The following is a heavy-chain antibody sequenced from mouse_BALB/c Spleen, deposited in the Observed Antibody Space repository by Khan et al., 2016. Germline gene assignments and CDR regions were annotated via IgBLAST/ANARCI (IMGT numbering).Heavy chain of an antibody. D-gene: IGHD2-2*01. V-gene: IGHV3-6*02. J-gene: IGHJ3*01. CDR2: IIYYGYN. CDR1: GYSIAGGYF. CDR3: ARDGYDGWFAY. Sequence: EVQLQESGPGLVKPSQSLSLTCSVTGYSIAGGYFWNWIRQFPGNKREWMGFIIYYGYNNYNPSLKNRISITRDTSKNQFFLQLNSVTTADTATYYCARDGYDGWFAYWGQGTLVTVSA.